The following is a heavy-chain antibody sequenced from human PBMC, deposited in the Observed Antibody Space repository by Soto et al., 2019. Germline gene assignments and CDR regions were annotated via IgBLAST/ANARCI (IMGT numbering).Heavy chain of an antibody. J-gene: IGHJ6*02. Sequence: ASVKVSCKASGYTVTSYGISWVRQAPGQVLEWMGWISAYNGNTNYAQKLQGRVTMTTDTSTSTAYMELRSLRSDDTAVYYCARGRGCSGGSCYSFGRFYYYGMDVWGQGTTVTVSS. V-gene: IGHV1-18*01. CDR3: ARGRGCSGGSCYSFGRFYYYGMDV. CDR1: GYTVTSYG. CDR2: ISAYNGNT. D-gene: IGHD2-15*01.